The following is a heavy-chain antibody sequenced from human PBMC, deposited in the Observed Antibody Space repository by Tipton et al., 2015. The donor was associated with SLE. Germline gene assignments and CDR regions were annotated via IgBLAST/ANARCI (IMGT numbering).Heavy chain of an antibody. D-gene: IGHD4-23*01. Sequence: GSLRLSCAASGFTFSNAWMSWVRQAPGKGLEWVGRIKSKTDGGTTDYAAPVKGRFTISRDDSKNTLDLQMNSLKTEDTAVYYCTTTLDYGGNRDYWGQGTLVTVSS. J-gene: IGHJ4*02. CDR3: TTTLDYGGNRDY. CDR1: GFTFSNAW. V-gene: IGHV3-15*01. CDR2: IKSKTDGGTT.